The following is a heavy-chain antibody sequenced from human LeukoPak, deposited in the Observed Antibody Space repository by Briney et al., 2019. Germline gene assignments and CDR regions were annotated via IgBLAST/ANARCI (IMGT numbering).Heavy chain of an antibody. CDR3: ARVVSMYSIYYYYYYMDV. D-gene: IGHD4-11*01. Sequence: SSETLSLTCTVSGGSISSYYWSWIRQPPGKGLEWIGYIYYSGSTNYNPSLKSRVTISVDTSKNQFSLKLSSVTAADTAVYYCARVVSMYSIYYYYYYMDVWGKGTTVTVSS. CDR2: IYYSGST. CDR1: GGSISSYY. J-gene: IGHJ6*03. V-gene: IGHV4-59*01.